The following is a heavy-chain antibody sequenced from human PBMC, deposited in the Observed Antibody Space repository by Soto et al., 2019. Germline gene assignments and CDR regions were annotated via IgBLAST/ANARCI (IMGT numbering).Heavy chain of an antibody. V-gene: IGHV3-30-3*01. CDR3: ARENSRISPRLFQH. J-gene: IGHJ1*01. D-gene: IGHD6-6*01. Sequence: XGSLRLACLAPGFIFSDYAMHWARQAPGKGLEWVALISPAGTNQYYADSAKGRFTISRDNSKNTLYLQMNSLRPEDTGLYYCARENSRISPRLFQHWGQGTLVTVSS. CDR2: ISPAGTNQ. CDR1: GFIFSDYA.